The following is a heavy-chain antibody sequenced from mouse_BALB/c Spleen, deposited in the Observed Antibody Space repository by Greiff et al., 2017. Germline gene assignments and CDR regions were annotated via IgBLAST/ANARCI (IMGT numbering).Heavy chain of an antibody. D-gene: IGHD2-3*01. CDR2: IYPSDSYT. CDR1: GYTFTSYW. J-gene: IGHJ3*01. Sequence: QVQLQQPGAELVRPGASVKLSCKASGYTFTSYWINWVKQRPGQGLEWIGNIYPSDSYTNYNQKFKDKATLTVDKSSSTAYMQLSSPTSEDSAVYYCADGFFAYWGQGTLVTVSA. CDR3: ADGFFAY. V-gene: IGHV1-69*02.